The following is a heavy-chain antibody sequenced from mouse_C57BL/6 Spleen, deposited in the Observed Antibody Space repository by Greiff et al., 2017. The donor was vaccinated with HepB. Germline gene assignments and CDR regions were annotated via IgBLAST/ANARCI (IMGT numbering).Heavy chain of an antibody. CDR2: INPNNGGT. CDR3: ARGGRSQAWFAY. Sequence: VQLKQSGPELVKPGASVKISCKASGYTFTDYYMNWVKQSHGKSLEWIGDINPNNGGTSYNQKFKGKATLTVDKSSSTAYMELRSLTSEDSAVYYCARGGRSQAWFAYWGQGTLVTVSA. V-gene: IGHV1-26*01. CDR1: GYTFTDYY. J-gene: IGHJ3*01.